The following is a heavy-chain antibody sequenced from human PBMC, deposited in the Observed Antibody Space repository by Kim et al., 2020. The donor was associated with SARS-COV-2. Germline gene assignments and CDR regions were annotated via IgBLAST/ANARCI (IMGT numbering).Heavy chain of an antibody. J-gene: IGHJ4*02. V-gene: IGHV3-21*01. D-gene: IGHD6-19*01. CDR3: ARVYSSGCYDY. Sequence: YYADSVKGRFTISRDNAKNSLYLQMNSLRAEDTAVYYCARVYSSGCYDYWGQGTLVTVSS.